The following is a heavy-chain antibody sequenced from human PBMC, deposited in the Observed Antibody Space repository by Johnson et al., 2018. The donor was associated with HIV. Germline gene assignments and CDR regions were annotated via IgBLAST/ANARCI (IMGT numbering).Heavy chain of an antibody. CDR2: IKEDGSEK. CDR1: GVSFSSYW. V-gene: IGHV3-7*05. J-gene: IGHJ3*02. Sequence: EVQLVESGGGLVQPGGSLRLSCVDSGVSFSSYWMSWVRQAPGKGLEWVANIKEDGSEKNYVDSVKGRFTISRDNAKNSVYLQMNSLRAEDTALYYCARQLKYYYDSSGYYYLSSAAFDIWGQGTMVTVSS. D-gene: IGHD3-22*01. CDR3: ARQLKYYYDSSGYYYLSSAAFDI.